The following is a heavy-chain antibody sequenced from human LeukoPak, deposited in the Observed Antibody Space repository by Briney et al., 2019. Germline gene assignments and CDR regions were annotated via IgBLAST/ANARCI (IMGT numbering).Heavy chain of an antibody. Sequence: GASLEISCQGAGSSFTSYRIGWVRLVSGKGLEWMGIIYPGDSYTKYSPSFQGQVTISADKPISTAYLQWSSLKASDTAMYYCARIGYSSGWYSVYYFDYWGQGTLVTVSS. D-gene: IGHD6-19*01. J-gene: IGHJ4*02. CDR2: IYPGDSYT. V-gene: IGHV5-51*04. CDR3: ARIGYSSGWYSVYYFDY. CDR1: GSSFTSYR.